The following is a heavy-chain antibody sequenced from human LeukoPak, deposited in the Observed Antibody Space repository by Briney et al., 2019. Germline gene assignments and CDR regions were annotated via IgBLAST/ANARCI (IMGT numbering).Heavy chain of an antibody. CDR3: ARGLDDFWSGPPTYYFDY. J-gene: IGHJ4*02. D-gene: IGHD3-3*01. CDR2: INHSGST. V-gene: IGHV4-34*01. Sequence: PSETLSLTCAVYGGSFSGYYWSWIRQPPGKGLEWIGEINHSGSTNYNPSLKSRVTISVDTSKNQFSLKLSSVTAADTAVYYCARGLDDFWSGPPTYYFDYWGQGTLVTVSS. CDR1: GGSFSGYY.